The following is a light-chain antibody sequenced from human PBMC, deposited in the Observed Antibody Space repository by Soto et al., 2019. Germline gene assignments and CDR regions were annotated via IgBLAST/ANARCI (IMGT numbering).Light chain of an antibody. J-gene: IGKJ2*01. CDR1: QSISYR. Sequence: DIQMTQSPSTLSASVGDRVTITCRASQSISYRLAWYQQKPGKAPKLLIYAASNLLSGVPSRFSGSGSGTNFTLTISSLQPEDFATYYCQQSYRTPHTFGQGTKLETK. CDR3: QQSYRTPHT. V-gene: IGKV1-39*01. CDR2: AAS.